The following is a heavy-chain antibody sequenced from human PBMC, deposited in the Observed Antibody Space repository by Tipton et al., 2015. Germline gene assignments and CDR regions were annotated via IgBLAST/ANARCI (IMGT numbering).Heavy chain of an antibody. CDR2: ISDRGST. CDR3: ARHAVSVTGVDV. J-gene: IGHJ6*02. CDR1: GGSISSYY. Sequence: TLSLTCTVSGGSISSYYWTWIRQSPGTGLEWIGYISDRGSTSYNPSLKGRVTISLDTSKNHFSLRLSSVTAADTAVYYCARHAVSVTGVDVWGQGTTVTVSS. D-gene: IGHD6-25*01. V-gene: IGHV4-59*08.